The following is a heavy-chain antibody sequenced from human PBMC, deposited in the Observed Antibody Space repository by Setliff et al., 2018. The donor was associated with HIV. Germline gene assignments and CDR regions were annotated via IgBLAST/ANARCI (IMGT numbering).Heavy chain of an antibody. CDR3: ARAQTYYSDSSGYYSQY. CDR2: INGGSGRT. CDR1: GYTFTSYD. V-gene: IGHV1-3*01. D-gene: IGHD3-22*01. J-gene: IGHJ4*02. Sequence: GASVKVSCKASGYTFTSYDINWVRQAPGQRPEWMGCINGGSGRTEYSQKFQSRVTITRDTAARTDYMELSSLRSEDTAVYYCARAQTYYSDSSGYYSQYWGQGTLVTVSS.